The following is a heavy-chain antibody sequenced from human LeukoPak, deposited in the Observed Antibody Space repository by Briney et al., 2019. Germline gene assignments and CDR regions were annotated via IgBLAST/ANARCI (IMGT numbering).Heavy chain of an antibody. Sequence: GGSLRLSCAASRFTFSSYWMSWVRQAPGKGLDWVANIKQDGSEKYYVDSVKGRFTISRDNAKNSLYLQMNSLRAEDTAVYYCARGIAVAGPYDYWGQGTLVTVSS. J-gene: IGHJ4*02. CDR1: RFTFSSYW. D-gene: IGHD6-19*01. V-gene: IGHV3-7*03. CDR2: IKQDGSEK. CDR3: ARGIAVAGPYDY.